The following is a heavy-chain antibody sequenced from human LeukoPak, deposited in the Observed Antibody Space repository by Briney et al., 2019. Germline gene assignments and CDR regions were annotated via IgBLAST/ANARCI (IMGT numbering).Heavy chain of an antibody. CDR3: AREAPGDDAFDI. D-gene: IGHD3-10*01. Sequence: PSETLSLTCTVSGDSINSLDLWSWVRQPPGKGLEWIGEMYLSGTTHSNPSVKSRVTISVDTSKNQFSLKLSSVTAADTAVYYCAREAPGDDAFDIWGQGTMVTVSS. CDR2: MYLSGTT. V-gene: IGHV4-4*02. J-gene: IGHJ3*02. CDR1: GDSINSLDL.